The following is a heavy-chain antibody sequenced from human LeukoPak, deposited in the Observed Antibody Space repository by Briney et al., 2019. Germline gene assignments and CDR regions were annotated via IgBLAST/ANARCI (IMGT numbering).Heavy chain of an antibody. CDR1: GFTFSSHG. V-gene: IGHV3-23*01. CDR2: ISGSGGST. CDR3: AKARGDYGDSNRRDDAFDI. Sequence: PGGSLRLSCAASGFTFSSHGMSWVRQAPGKGLEWVSAISGSGGSTYYADSVKGRFTISRDNSKNTLYLQMNSLRAEDTAVYYCAKARGDYGDSNRRDDAFDIWGQGTMVTVSS. J-gene: IGHJ3*02. D-gene: IGHD4-17*01.